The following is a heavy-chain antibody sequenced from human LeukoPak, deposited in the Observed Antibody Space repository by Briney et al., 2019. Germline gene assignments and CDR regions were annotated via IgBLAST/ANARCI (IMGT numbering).Heavy chain of an antibody. V-gene: IGHV3-21*01. CDR2: ISSSSSYI. J-gene: IGHJ5*02. Sequence: GGSLRLSCAASGFTFSSYSMNWVRQAPGKGLEWVSSISSSSSYIYYADSVKGRFTISRDNAKNSLYLQMSSLRAEDTAVYYCARAPTADTNWFDPWGQGTLVTVSS. CDR3: ARAPTADTNWFDP. CDR1: GFTFSSYS. D-gene: IGHD2-21*02.